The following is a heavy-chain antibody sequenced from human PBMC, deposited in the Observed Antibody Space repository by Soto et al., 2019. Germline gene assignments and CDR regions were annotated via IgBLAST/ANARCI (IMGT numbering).Heavy chain of an antibody. CDR1: GYSFTSYW. CDR2: IYPGDSDT. D-gene: IGHD6-13*01. Sequence: GESLKISCKGSGYSFTSYWINWVRQMPGKGLEWMGIIYPGDSDTRYSPSFQGQVTISADKSIDTAYLQWRSLKASDTAVYYCARHHGSPGSYFGLDVWGQGTTVTV. V-gene: IGHV5-51*01. CDR3: ARHHGSPGSYFGLDV. J-gene: IGHJ6*02.